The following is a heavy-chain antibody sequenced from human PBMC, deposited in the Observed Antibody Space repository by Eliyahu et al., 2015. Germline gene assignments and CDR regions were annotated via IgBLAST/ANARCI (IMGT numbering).Heavy chain of an antibody. CDR2: ISSSSYAI. V-gene: IGHV3-48*01. D-gene: IGHD1-1*01. CDR3: ARDGYKGDY. J-gene: IGHJ4*02. CDR1: GFTFSSYS. Sequence: EVQLVESGGGLVQPGGSLRLXCAASGFTFSSYSMNLGPPGPGEGVGGGSYISSSSYAIYYADSVKGRFTVSRDNAKNSLYLQMSSLRAEDTAVYYCARDGYKGDYWGQGTLVTVSS.